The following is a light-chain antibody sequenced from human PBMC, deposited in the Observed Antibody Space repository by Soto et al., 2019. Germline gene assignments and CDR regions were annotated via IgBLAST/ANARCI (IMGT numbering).Light chain of an antibody. Sequence: QTVVTQEPSFSVSPGGTVTLTCGLGSGSVSTNNYPSWYQQTPGQAPRTLIYSTNTRSSGVPDRFSASILGNKAALTITGAQADDESDYYCVLYMGSGFWVFSGGTKLTVL. CDR2: STN. J-gene: IGLJ3*02. V-gene: IGLV8-61*01. CDR1: SGSVSTNNY. CDR3: VLYMGSGFWV.